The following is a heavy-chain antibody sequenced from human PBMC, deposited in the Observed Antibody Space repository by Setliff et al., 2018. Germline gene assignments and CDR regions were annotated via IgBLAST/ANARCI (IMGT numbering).Heavy chain of an antibody. CDR2: IYDTGYV. Sequence: NPSETLSLTCTVSRGSISTYAWSWIRHIPGKGLEWVGYIYDTGYVNYNPSLKSRVSMSVGTSKNQVFLRLTSVTDADRAMYYCAGVTYKGRGENYFDWWGQGTPVTVSS. V-gene: IGHV4-59*08. J-gene: IGHJ4*02. D-gene: IGHD3-16*01. CDR3: AGVTYKGRGENYFDW. CDR1: RGSISTYA.